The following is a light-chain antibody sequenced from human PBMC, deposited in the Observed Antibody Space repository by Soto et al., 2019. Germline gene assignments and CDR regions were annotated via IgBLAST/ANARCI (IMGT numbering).Light chain of an antibody. CDR3: QQYDNLPS. V-gene: IGKV1-33*01. J-gene: IGKJ3*01. Sequence: DIQMTQSPSSLSASVGDRVTITCQASQDISNYLNWYQQKPGKAPKLLIYDASNLETWVPSRFSGSGSGTDFTFTISSLQPEGIAKYYCQQYDNLPSFGPGTKVDIK. CDR1: QDISNY. CDR2: DAS.